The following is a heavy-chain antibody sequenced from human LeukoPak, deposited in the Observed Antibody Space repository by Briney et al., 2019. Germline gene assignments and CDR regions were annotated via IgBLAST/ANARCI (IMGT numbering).Heavy chain of an antibody. CDR3: ARDRIAAAGNYYYFGMDV. Sequence: SESLSLTCTVSGGSVSSDIYYWSWIRQPPGEGLEWIGFVYYSGSTYYNPSVKSRVTISVDTSKNQFSLKLSSVTAADTAVYYCARDRIAAAGNYYYFGMDVWGQGTTVTVSS. J-gene: IGHJ6*02. D-gene: IGHD6-13*01. CDR2: VYYSGST. V-gene: IGHV4-61*01. CDR1: GGSVSSDIYY.